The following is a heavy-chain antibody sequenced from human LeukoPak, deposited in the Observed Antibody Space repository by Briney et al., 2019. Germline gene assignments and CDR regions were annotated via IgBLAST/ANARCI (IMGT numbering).Heavy chain of an antibody. CDR1: GGSFSGYS. CDR2: IKHSGST. D-gene: IGHD1-26*01. Sequence: SETLSLTCAVYGGSFSGYSWSWIRQPPGKGLEWIGEIKHSGSTNYTPSLKSRVTISLETSKNQFSLKLSSVTAADTAVYYCARGLVVGDRSLYYYYGMDVWGQGTTVTVSS. V-gene: IGHV4-34*01. CDR3: ARGLVVGDRSLYYYYGMDV. J-gene: IGHJ6*02.